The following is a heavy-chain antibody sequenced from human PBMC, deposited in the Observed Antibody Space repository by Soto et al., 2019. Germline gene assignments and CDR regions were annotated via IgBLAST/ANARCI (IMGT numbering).Heavy chain of an antibody. CDR2: INPNSGGT. V-gene: IGHV1-2*04. CDR1: GYTFTGYY. CDR3: ARGARRITMVRGVMGDAFDI. J-gene: IGHJ3*02. Sequence: ASVKVSCKASGYTFTGYYMHWVRQAPGQGLEWMGWINPNSGGTNYAQKFQGWVTMTRDTSISTAYMELSRLRSDDTAVYYCARGARRITMVRGVMGDAFDIWGQGTMVTVSS. D-gene: IGHD3-10*01.